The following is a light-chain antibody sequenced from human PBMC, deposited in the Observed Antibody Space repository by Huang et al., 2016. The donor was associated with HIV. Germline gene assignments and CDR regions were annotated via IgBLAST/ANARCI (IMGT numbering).Light chain of an antibody. CDR3: QQYGSSPPYT. CDR1: QSVSSSY. Sequence: EIVLTQSPGTLSLSPGARATLSCMASQSVSSSYLAWYQQKPGQAPRLLIYGASSRATGIPDRFSGSGSGTDFTLTISRLEPEDFAVYYCQQYGSSPPYTFGQGTKLEIK. V-gene: IGKV3-20*01. CDR2: GAS. J-gene: IGKJ2*01.